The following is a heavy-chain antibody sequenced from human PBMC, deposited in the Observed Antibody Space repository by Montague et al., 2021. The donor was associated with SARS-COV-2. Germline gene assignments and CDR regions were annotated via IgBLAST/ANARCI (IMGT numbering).Heavy chain of an antibody. J-gene: IGHJ4*02. CDR1: GGSISSSSYY. Sequence: SETLSLTCTVSGGSISSSSYYWAWIRQPPGKGLEWTGSIYYRGSTYYNPSLKSRVFISVDTSKNQLSLTLTSVTAADTAVYYCATQEDPSGWIPGPSDFWGQGTLLSVSS. CDR3: ATQEDPSGWIPGPSDF. D-gene: IGHD6-19*01. CDR2: IYYRGST. V-gene: IGHV4-39*01.